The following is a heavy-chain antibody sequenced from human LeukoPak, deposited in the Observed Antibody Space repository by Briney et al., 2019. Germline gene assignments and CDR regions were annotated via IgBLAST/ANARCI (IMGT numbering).Heavy chain of an antibody. CDR1: GFTFSSYA. Sequence: GGSLRLSCAASGFTFSSYAMSWVRQAPGKGLVWVSRINSDGSSTSYADSVKGRFTISRDNAKNTLYLQMNSLRAEDTAVYYCARVTVTTFPDYWGQGTLVTVSS. D-gene: IGHD4-17*01. CDR2: INSDGSST. V-gene: IGHV3-74*01. J-gene: IGHJ4*02. CDR3: ARVTVTTFPDY.